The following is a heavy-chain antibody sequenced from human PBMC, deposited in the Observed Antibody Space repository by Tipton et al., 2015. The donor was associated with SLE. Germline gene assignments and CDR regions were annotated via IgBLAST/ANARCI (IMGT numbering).Heavy chain of an antibody. CDR1: GVSLSSGGFY. D-gene: IGHD5-18*01. Sequence: TLSLTCSVSGVSLSSGGFYWSWVRQQPGRGLEWIAYIYYTGSTYHNPSLRSRVTMSVDTSKNQFSLKVSSVTAADTAIYYCARDLGRRSGYRGWLDTWGQGTLVTVSA. J-gene: IGHJ5*02. CDR3: ARDLGRRSGYRGWLDT. CDR2: IYYTGST. V-gene: IGHV4-31*03.